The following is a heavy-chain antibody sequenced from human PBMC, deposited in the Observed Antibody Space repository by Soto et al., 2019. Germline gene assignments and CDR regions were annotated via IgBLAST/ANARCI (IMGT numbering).Heavy chain of an antibody. CDR1: GGSFSGYY. J-gene: IGHJ4*02. CDR3: ARQPQASQYYFDY. Sequence: PSETLSLTCAVYGGSFSGYYWSWIRQPPGKGLEWIGEINHSGSTYYNPSLKSRVTVSVDKSISTAYLQWSSLKASDTAMYYCARQPQASQYYFDYWGQGTLVTVSS. V-gene: IGHV4-34*01. CDR2: INHSGST. D-gene: IGHD4-4*01.